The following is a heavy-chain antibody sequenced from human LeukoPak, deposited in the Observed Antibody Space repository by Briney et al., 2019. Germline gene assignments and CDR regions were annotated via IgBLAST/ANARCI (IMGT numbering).Heavy chain of an antibody. J-gene: IGHJ4*02. CDR2: ISSSSSYI. Sequence: GGSLRLSCAASGFTFSSYSMNWVRQAPGKGLEWVSSISSSSSYIYYADSVKGRFTISRDNSKNTLYLQMNSLRAEDTAVYYCASQFRYMGPQGTYYFDYWGQGTLVTVSS. CDR3: ASQFRYMGPQGTYYFDY. CDR1: GFTFSSYS. V-gene: IGHV3-21*04. D-gene: IGHD3-9*01.